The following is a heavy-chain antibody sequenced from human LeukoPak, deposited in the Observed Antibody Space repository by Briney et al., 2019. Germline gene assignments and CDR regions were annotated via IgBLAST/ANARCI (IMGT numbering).Heavy chain of an antibody. Sequence: PSETLSLTCTVSGDSISSGGYSWNWIRQPPGNGLEWIGYIYHSGSTYYSPSLESRVTMSVDRSKNQFSLKLSSVTAADTAVYYCARVGHYFYGSGSFLGGFDYWGQGSLVTVSS. V-gene: IGHV4-30-2*01. J-gene: IGHJ4*02. CDR1: GDSISSGGYS. CDR3: ARVGHYFYGSGSFLGGFDY. D-gene: IGHD3-10*01. CDR2: IYHSGST.